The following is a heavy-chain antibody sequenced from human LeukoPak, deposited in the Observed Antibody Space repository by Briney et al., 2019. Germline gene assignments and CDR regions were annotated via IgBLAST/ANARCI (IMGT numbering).Heavy chain of an antibody. V-gene: IGHV4-59*01. Sequence: SETLSLTCTVSGGSISSYYWSWIRQPPGKGLEWIGYIYYSGSTNYNPSLKSRVTISVDTSKNQFSLKLSSVTAADTAVYYCARDRVMVRDQAHWFDPWGQGTLVTVSS. CDR2: IYYSGST. D-gene: IGHD3-10*01. CDR3: ARDRVMVRDQAHWFDP. CDR1: GGSISSYY. J-gene: IGHJ5*02.